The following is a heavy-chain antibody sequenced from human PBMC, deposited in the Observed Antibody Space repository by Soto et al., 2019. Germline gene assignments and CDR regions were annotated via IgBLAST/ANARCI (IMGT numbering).Heavy chain of an antibody. Sequence: EVQLLESGGGLVQPGGSLRLSCVASGISFTTYAMTWVRLAPGKGLESVSGIGSSGGTVYYADSVKGRFTISRDISKNTVYLQMNSLRAEDTAVYYCAKMSTSSWYIDYFDFWGPGTLVTVSS. D-gene: IGHD6-13*01. CDR3: AKMSTSSWYIDYFDF. V-gene: IGHV3-23*01. CDR2: IGSSGGTV. CDR1: GISFTTYA. J-gene: IGHJ4*02.